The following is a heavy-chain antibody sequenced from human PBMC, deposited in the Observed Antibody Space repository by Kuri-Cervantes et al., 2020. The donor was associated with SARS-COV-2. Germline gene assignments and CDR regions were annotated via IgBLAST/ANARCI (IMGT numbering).Heavy chain of an antibody. J-gene: IGHJ6*02. V-gene: IGHV3-23*01. Sequence: GESLKISCAASGFTFSSYAMSWVRQAPGKGLEWVSAISGSGGSTYYADSVKGRFTISRDNSKNTLYLQMNSLRAEDTAVYYCAKHRLSGSSSAGGMDVWGQGTTVTVSS. D-gene: IGHD6-13*01. CDR1: GFTFSSYA. CDR2: ISGSGGST. CDR3: AKHRLSGSSSAGGMDV.